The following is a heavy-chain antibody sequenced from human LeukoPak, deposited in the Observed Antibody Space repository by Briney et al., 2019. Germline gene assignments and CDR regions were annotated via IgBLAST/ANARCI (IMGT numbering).Heavy chain of an antibody. Sequence: GGSLRLSCAASGFTVSSNFMSWVRQVPGKGLEWVSAIYSGGNTHYAESVKGRFTISRDNSKNTLYLQMNSLRVEDMAVYYCATEKIPDEHRGAFDVWGQGTMVTVSS. CDR1: GFTVSSNF. CDR3: ATEKIPDEHRGAFDV. V-gene: IGHV3-53*01. D-gene: IGHD2-21*01. J-gene: IGHJ3*01. CDR2: IYSGGNT.